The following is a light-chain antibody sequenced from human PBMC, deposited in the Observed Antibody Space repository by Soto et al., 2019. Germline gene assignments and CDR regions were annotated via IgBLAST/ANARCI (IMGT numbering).Light chain of an antibody. Sequence: ETVMTQSPATLPVSPGARATLSCRASQSISSNLAWYQQKPGQAPRLLMFRTSSMATGFPARFSGSGSGTEFNLTISSLQSDDFGVYYCQQYNNWPPATFGGGTKVDIK. V-gene: IGKV3-15*01. CDR2: RTS. J-gene: IGKJ4*01. CDR3: QQYNNWPPAT. CDR1: QSISSN.